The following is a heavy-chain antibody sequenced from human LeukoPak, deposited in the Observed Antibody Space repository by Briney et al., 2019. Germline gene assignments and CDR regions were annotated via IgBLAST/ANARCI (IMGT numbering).Heavy chain of an antibody. J-gene: IGHJ6*03. CDR3: ARDVLGLTDDSSGYYYAGENMDV. Sequence: GASVKVSCKASGYTFTSYGISWVRQAPGQGLEWMGWISAYNGNTNYAQKLQGRVTMTTDTSTSTAYMELRSLRSDDTAVYYCARDVLGLTDDSSGYYYAGENMDVWGKGTTVTVSS. V-gene: IGHV1-18*01. CDR1: GYTFTSYG. D-gene: IGHD3-22*01. CDR2: ISAYNGNT.